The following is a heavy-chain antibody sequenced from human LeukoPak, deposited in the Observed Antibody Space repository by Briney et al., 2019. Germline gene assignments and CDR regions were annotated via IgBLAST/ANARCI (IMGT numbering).Heavy chain of an antibody. Sequence: SETLSLTCTVSGGSISSYYWSWIRQPPGKGLEGIGYIYYSGSTNYNPSLKSRVTISVDMSKNQFSLKLSSVTAADTAVYYCARTYYDFWSGYQNYYYYYMDVWGKGTTVTVSS. CDR1: GGSISSYY. CDR3: ARTYYDFWSGYQNYYYYYMDV. J-gene: IGHJ6*03. D-gene: IGHD3-3*01. CDR2: IYYSGST. V-gene: IGHV4-59*01.